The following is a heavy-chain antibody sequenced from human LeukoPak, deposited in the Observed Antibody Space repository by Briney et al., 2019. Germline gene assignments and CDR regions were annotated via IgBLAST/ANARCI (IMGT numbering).Heavy chain of an antibody. CDR2: ISAYNGNT. CDR3: ARDPLYYYGSGSPNWFDP. J-gene: IGHJ5*02. CDR1: GYTFTSYG. D-gene: IGHD3-10*01. Sequence: ASVKVSCKASGYTFTSYGISWVRQAPGQGLEWMRWISAYNGNTNYAQKLQGRVTMTTDTSTSTAYMELRSLRSDDTAVYYCARDPLYYYGSGSPNWFDPWGQGTLVTVSS. V-gene: IGHV1-18*01.